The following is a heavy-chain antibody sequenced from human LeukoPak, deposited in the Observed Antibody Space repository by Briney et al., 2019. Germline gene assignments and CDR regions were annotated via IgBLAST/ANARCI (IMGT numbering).Heavy chain of an antibody. Sequence: GRSLRLSCAASGFTFSSYGMHWVRQAPGKGLEWVAVIWYDGSNKYYAGSVKGRFTISRDNSKNTLYLQMNSLRAEDTAVYYCARDRSGWSYYYYYGMDVWGQGTTVTVSS. CDR3: ARDRSGWSYYYYYGMDV. V-gene: IGHV3-33*01. CDR2: IWYDGSNK. J-gene: IGHJ6*02. D-gene: IGHD6-19*01. CDR1: GFTFSSYG.